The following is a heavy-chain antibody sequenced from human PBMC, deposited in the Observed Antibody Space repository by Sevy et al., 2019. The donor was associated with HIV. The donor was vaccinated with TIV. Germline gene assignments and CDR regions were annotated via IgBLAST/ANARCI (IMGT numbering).Heavy chain of an antibody. D-gene: IGHD6-19*01. CDR2: ISWNGVDI. Sequence: GGSLRLSCVVSGFTFGDFAMHWVRQAPGKGLEWVSGISWNGVDIACADSVKGRFTISRDTAENSLYLQMNNLRPEDTAFYFCAKDRVQCLVQPNNCFDPWGQGTLVTVSS. CDR3: AKDRVQCLVQPNNCFDP. J-gene: IGHJ5*02. CDR1: GFTFGDFA. V-gene: IGHV3-9*01.